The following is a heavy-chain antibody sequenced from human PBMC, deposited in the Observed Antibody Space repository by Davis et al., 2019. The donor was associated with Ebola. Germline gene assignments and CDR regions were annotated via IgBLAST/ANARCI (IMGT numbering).Heavy chain of an antibody. J-gene: IGHJ4*02. CDR2: INPSGGST. CDR1: GYTFSTYG. Sequence: AASVKVSCKSSGYTFSTYGITWVRQAPGQGLEWMGIINPSGGSTTYAQKFQGRVTMTRDTSTSTVYMELSSLRSEDTAVYYCARDRGWYRYSYGRHFDYWGQGTLVTVSS. D-gene: IGHD5-18*01. V-gene: IGHV1-46*01. CDR3: ARDRGWYRYSYGRHFDY.